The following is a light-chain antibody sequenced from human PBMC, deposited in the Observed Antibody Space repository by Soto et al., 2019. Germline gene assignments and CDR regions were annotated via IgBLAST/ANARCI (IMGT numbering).Light chain of an antibody. CDR2: AAS. CDR1: QGMSND. V-gene: IGKV1-27*01. CDR3: QTYNSASFT. J-gene: IGKJ3*01. Sequence: DIQMTQSPSSLSASVGDRVTITCRASQGMSNDLAWYQQKPGKVPKLLIYAASTLQSGVPSRFSGSGSGTDFTLTISSLQPEDVATYYCQTYNSASFTFGPGTKVDIK.